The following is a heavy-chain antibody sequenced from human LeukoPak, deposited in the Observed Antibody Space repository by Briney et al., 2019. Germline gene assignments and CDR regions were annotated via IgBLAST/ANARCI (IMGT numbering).Heavy chain of an antibody. Sequence: GGSLRLSCTPSGFSFGDYAMSWVRQGPGKGLEWVGVISSKAYGGPPEYAASVKGRFTISRDDSKSIVYLQMNSLKTEDTAVYYCTRGRGYSTYYYYYGMDVWGQGTTVTVS. D-gene: IGHD3-3*01. V-gene: IGHV3-49*04. CDR1: GFSFGDYA. CDR3: TRGRGYSTYYYYYGMDV. J-gene: IGHJ6*02. CDR2: ISSKAYGGPP.